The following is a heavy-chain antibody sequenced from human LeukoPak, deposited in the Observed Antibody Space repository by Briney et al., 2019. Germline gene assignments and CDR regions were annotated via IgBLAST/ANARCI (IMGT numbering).Heavy chain of an antibody. J-gene: IGHJ6*03. V-gene: IGHV4-34*01. Sequence: SETLSLTCAVYGGSFSGYYWSWIRQPPGKGLEWIGEINHSGSTNYNPSLKSRVTISVDTSKNQFSLKLSSVTAADTAVYYCARRGYCSSTSCYDYYYYMDVWGKGTTVTVSS. CDR1: GGSFSGYY. D-gene: IGHD2-2*01. CDR3: ARRGYCSSTSCYDYYYYMDV. CDR2: INHSGST.